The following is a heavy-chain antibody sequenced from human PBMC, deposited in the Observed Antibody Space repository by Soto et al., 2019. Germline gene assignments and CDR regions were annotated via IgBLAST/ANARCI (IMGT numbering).Heavy chain of an antibody. Sequence: GGSLRLSCAASGFTFSNAWMSWVRQAPGKGLEWVGRIKSKTDGGTTDYAAPVKGRFTISRDDSKNTLYLQMNSLKTEDTAVYYCTTEPKSSIAAYFDYWGQGTLVTVSS. CDR2: IKSKTDGGTT. D-gene: IGHD6-6*01. CDR1: GFTFSNAW. CDR3: TTEPKSSIAAYFDY. J-gene: IGHJ4*02. V-gene: IGHV3-15*01.